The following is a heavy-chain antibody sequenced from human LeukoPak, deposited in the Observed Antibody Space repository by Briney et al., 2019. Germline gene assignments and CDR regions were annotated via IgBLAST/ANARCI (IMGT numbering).Heavy chain of an antibody. Sequence: SETLSLTCAVYGGSFSGYYWSWIRQPPGKGLEWIAEINHSGSTNYNPSLKSRVTISVDTSKNQFSLKLSSVTAADTAVYYCASGLVGSSGPYYFDYWGQGTLVTVSS. D-gene: IGHD3-22*01. CDR3: ASGLVGSSGPYYFDY. V-gene: IGHV4-34*01. CDR1: GGSFSGYY. CDR2: INHSGST. J-gene: IGHJ4*02.